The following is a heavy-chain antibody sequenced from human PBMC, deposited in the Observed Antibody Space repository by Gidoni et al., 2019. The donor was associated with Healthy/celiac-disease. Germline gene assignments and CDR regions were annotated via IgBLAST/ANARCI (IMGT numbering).Heavy chain of an antibody. V-gene: IGHV1-8*01. CDR1: GYTFTSYD. CDR2: MNPNSGNT. CDR3: ARGLFRPGDPEIDY. Sequence: QVQLVQPGAEVKKPGASVKVSCKASGYTFTSYDINWVRQATGQGLEWMGWMNPNSGNTGYAQKFQGRVTMTRNTSISTADMELSSLRSEDTAVYYCARGLFRPGDPEIDYWGQRTLVTVSS. D-gene: IGHD7-27*01. J-gene: IGHJ4*02.